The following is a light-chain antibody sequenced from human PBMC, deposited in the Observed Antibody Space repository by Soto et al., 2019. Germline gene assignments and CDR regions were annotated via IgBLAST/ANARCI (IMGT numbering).Light chain of an antibody. V-gene: IGLV2-23*01. CDR3: CSDAGSSSPYV. J-gene: IGLJ1*01. CDR1: SSDFGSYNL. CDR2: EGS. Sequence: QSVLTQPASVSGSPGQSITISCTGTSSDFGSYNLVSWYQQHPGKAPKLMIYEGSKRPSGVSNRFSGSKSGNTASLTISGLQAEDEADYFCCSDAGSSSPYVFGTGTKVTVL.